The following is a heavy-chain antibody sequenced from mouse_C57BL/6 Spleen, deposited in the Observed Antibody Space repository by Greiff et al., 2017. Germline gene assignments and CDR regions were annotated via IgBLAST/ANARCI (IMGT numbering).Heavy chain of an antibody. D-gene: IGHD2-2*01. CDR1: GYTFTDYN. CDR3: ARMRGYDGWFAY. CDR2: INPNNGGT. Sequence: VQLQQSGPELVKPGASVKMSCKASGYTFTDYNMHWVKQSHGKSLEWIGYINPNNGGTSYNQKFKGKATLTVNKSSSTAYMELRSLTSEDSAVYYCARMRGYDGWFAYWGQGTLVTVSA. J-gene: IGHJ3*01. V-gene: IGHV1-22*01.